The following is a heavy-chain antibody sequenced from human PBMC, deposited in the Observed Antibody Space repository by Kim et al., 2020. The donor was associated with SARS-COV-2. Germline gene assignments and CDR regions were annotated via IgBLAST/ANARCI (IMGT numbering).Heavy chain of an antibody. V-gene: IGHV4-39*01. CDR2: IYYSGTT. D-gene: IGHD6-13*01. CDR3: ARPGGAAAGSWFDP. Sequence: SETLSLTCTVSGDSITTSSYYWGWIRQPPGKGLEWIGSIYYSGTTYYNPSLKSRVTIYVDRSKSQFSLKLSSVTAADTAVYYCARPGGAAAGSWFDPWGQGTLVTVSS. J-gene: IGHJ5*02. CDR1: GDSITTSSYY.